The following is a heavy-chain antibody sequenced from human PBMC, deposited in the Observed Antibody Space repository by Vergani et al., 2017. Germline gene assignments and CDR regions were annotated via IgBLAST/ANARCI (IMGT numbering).Heavy chain of an antibody. V-gene: IGHV1-2*02. CDR3: ARATVTTIFGY. CDR2: INPNSGGT. J-gene: IGHJ4*02. Sequence: QVQLVESGTEVKKPGASVKVSCKASGYTFTGYYMHWVRQAPGQGLEWMGWINPNSGGTNYARKFQGRVTMTRDTSISTAYMELSRLRSDDTAVYYCARATVTTIFGYWGQGTLVTVSS. D-gene: IGHD4-17*01. CDR1: GYTFTGYY.